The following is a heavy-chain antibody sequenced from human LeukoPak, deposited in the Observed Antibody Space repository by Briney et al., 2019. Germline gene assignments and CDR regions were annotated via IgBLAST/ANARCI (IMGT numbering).Heavy chain of an antibody. D-gene: IGHD3-22*01. CDR1: GYTLTELS. V-gene: IGHV1-24*01. J-gene: IGHJ4*02. CDR3: ATEGLWLLLHYFDS. Sequence: ASVKVSCKVSGYTLTELSIHWVRQAPGKGLDWMGGFDPEDSEPIYAEKFHDRVTMTEDTSTDTAYLELSRLTSEDTAVYYCATEGLWLLLHYFDSWGQGTLVTVSS. CDR2: FDPEDSEP.